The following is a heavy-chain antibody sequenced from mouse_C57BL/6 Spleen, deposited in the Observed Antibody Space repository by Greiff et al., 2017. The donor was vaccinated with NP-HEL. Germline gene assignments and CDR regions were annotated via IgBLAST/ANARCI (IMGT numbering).Heavy chain of an antibody. CDR3: ARPSSSPWYFDY. D-gene: IGHD1-1*01. CDR2: IYPRSGNT. Sequence: QVQLKQSGAELARPGASVKLSCKASGYTFTSYGISWVKQRTGQGLEWIGEIYPRSGNTYYNEKFKGKATLTADKSSSTAYMELRSLTSEDSAVYFCARPSSSPWYFDYWGQGTTLTVSS. V-gene: IGHV1-81*01. J-gene: IGHJ2*01. CDR1: GYTFTSYG.